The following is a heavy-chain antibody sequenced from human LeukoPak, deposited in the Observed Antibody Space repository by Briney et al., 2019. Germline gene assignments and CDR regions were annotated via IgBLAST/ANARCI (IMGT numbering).Heavy chain of an antibody. CDR1: GLTFDDYA. D-gene: IGHD3-16*01. V-gene: IGHV3-43D*03. Sequence: PGGSLRLSCAATGLTFDDYAMHWVRQAPGKGLEWVSLISWDGGSTYYADSVKGRFTISRDNSKNSLYLQMNSLRAEDTAVYYCAREGLGYYFDYWGQGTLVTVSS. CDR2: ISWDGGST. CDR3: AREGLGYYFDY. J-gene: IGHJ4*02.